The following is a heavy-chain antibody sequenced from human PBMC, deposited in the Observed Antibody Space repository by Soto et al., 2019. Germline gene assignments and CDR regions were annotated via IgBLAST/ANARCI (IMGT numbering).Heavy chain of an antibody. V-gene: IGHV4-59*01. CDR1: GGSISSYY. CDR3: AREGRIAAAGLALDAFDL. J-gene: IGHJ3*01. Sequence: PSETLSLTCTVSGGSISSYYWSWIRQPPGKGLEWIGYIYYSGSTNYNPSLKSRVTISVDTSKNQFSLKLSSVTAADTAVYYCAREGRIAAAGLALDAFDLWGQGTMVTVSS. D-gene: IGHD6-13*01. CDR2: IYYSGST.